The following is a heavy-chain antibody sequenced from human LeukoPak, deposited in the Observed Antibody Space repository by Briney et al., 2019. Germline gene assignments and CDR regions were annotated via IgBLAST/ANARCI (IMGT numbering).Heavy chain of an antibody. CDR2: IYYSGST. V-gene: IGHV4-59*01. CDR1: GGSISSYY. CDR3: ARGVRYCSSTSCPYYYYYYMDV. Sequence: KPSETLSLTCTVSGGSISSYYWSWIRQPPGKGLEWIGYIYYSGSTNYNPSLKSRVTISVDTSKNQFSLKLSSVTAADTAVYYCARGVRYCSSTSCPYYYYYYMDVWGKGTMVTVSS. D-gene: IGHD2-2*01. J-gene: IGHJ6*03.